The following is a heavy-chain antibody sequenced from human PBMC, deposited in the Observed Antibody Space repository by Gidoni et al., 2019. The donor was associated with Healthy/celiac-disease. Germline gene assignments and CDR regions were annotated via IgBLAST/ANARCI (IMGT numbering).Heavy chain of an antibody. D-gene: IGHD3-10*01. J-gene: IGHJ5*02. CDR3: ATYNGSGSYPEGWFDP. CDR2: IYYSGST. V-gene: IGHV4-39*01. Sequence: QLQLQESGPGLVKPSETLSLTCTVSGGSISSSSYYWGWIRQPPGKGLEWIGSIYYSGSTYYNPSLKSRVTISVDTSKNQFSLKLSSVTAADTAVYYCATYNGSGSYPEGWFDPWGQGTLVTVSS. CDR1: GGSISSSSYY.